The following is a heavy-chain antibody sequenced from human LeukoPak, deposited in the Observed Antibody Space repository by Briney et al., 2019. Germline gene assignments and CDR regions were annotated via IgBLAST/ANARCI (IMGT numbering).Heavy chain of an antibody. Sequence: PGGSLRLSCTASGFSFSGYWMSWVRQAPGKGLEWVAHINQDGSAQYYVDSVKGQFTISRDNAKNSLYLQMNSLRAEDTAVYYCAKDWVTYCGGDCYSNFDYWGQGTLVTVSS. J-gene: IGHJ4*02. CDR1: GFSFSGYW. CDR3: AKDWVTYCGGDCYSNFDY. CDR2: INQDGSAQ. V-gene: IGHV3-7*01. D-gene: IGHD2-21*02.